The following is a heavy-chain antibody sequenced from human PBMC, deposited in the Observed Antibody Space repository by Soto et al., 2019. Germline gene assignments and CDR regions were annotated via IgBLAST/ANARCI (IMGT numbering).Heavy chain of an antibody. CDR2: MNPNNGDT. CDR3: ARAHDSGDVDY. D-gene: IGHD4-17*01. CDR1: GYTFSSYS. J-gene: IGHJ4*02. Sequence: QVQLVQSGAEVKEPGASVKVSCKSSGYTFSSYSINWVRQATGQGLEWMGWMNPNNGDTGYAQKFPGRVTLTRSTAITTGYRELSGLRSDDTAVYYCARAHDSGDVDYWGQGTLVTVSS. V-gene: IGHV1-8*01.